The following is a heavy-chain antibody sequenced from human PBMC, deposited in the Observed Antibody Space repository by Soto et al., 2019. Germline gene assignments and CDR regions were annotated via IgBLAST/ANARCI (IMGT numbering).Heavy chain of an antibody. J-gene: IGHJ3*02. CDR3: AKGYCSGGFCLYAFDI. V-gene: IGHV3-30*18. CDR2: ISNDGSNK. D-gene: IGHD2-15*01. Sequence: VGSLRLSCAASGFTFSSYGMHWVRQAPGKGLEWVAVISNDGSNKYYADSVEGRFTISRDNSKNTLFLQLNSLRADDTAVYYCAKGYCSGGFCLYAFDIWGQGTMVTVSS. CDR1: GFTFSSYG.